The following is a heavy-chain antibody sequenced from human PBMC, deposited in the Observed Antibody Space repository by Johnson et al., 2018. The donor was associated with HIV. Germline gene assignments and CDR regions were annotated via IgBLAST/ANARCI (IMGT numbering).Heavy chain of an antibody. D-gene: IGHD5-12*01. CDR2: VYSGGTT. CDR3: ARSHRYGTMMATIRPFDI. V-gene: IGHV3-9*01. J-gene: IGHJ3*02. Sequence: VQLVESGGDLVQPGRSLRLSCGVSGFSLYRHAIHWVRQVPGKGLESVSVVYSGGTTHYADSVKGRFTISRDNAKNSLNLQMNSLRAEDTALYYCARSHRYGTMMATIRPFDIWGQGTMVTVSS. CDR1: GFSLYRHA.